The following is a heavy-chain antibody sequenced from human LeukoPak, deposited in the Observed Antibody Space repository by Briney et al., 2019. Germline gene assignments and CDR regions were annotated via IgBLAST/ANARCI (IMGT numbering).Heavy chain of an antibody. D-gene: IGHD6-19*01. CDR3: ARGKYSSGWFDY. Sequence: VGSLRLSCAASGFTFSSYSMSWVRQAPGKGLEWVSSITTSSTYISYADSVKGRFTISRDNAKNSLYLQMNSLRAEDTAVYYCARGKYSSGWFDYWGQGNLLTVSS. CDR2: ITTSSTYI. V-gene: IGHV3-21*01. CDR1: GFTFSSYS. J-gene: IGHJ4*02.